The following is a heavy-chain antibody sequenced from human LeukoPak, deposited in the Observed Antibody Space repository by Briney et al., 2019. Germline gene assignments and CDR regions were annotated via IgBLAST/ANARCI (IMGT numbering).Heavy chain of an antibody. Sequence: PSQTLSLTCTVSGGSISSGDYYWRWIRQPPGKGLEWIGYIYYSGSTYYNPSLKSRVTISVDTSKNQFSLKLSSVTAADTAVYYCARITIFGVVIREYYFDYWGQGTLVTVSS. J-gene: IGHJ4*02. V-gene: IGHV4-30-4*01. CDR1: GGSISSGDYY. CDR2: IYYSGST. CDR3: ARITIFGVVIREYYFDY. D-gene: IGHD3-3*01.